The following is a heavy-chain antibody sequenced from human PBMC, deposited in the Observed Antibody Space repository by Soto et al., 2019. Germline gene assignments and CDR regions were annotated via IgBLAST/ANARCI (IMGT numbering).Heavy chain of an antibody. CDR3: ASSNIAAAGFYYYGMDV. CDR2: IYYSGST. J-gene: IGHJ6*02. D-gene: IGHD6-13*01. V-gene: IGHV4-59*01. Sequence: TSEMLSLTCTVSGGSISSYYWSWIRQPPGKGLEWIGYIYYSGSTNYNPSLKSRVTISVDTSKNQFSLKLSSVTAADTAVYYCASSNIAAAGFYYYGMDVGGRGTTVTV. CDR1: GGSISSYY.